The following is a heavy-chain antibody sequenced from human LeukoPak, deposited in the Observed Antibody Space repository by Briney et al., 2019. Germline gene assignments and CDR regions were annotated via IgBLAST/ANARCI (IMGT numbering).Heavy chain of an antibody. CDR2: ISGGSGT. CDR1: GFTFSSHT. Sequence: GGSLRLSCAASGFTFSSHTMNWVRQAPGKGLQWVSSISGGSGTCYADSVKGRFTVSRDKSKNTLYLQMSSLRADDTAIYYCARTYRSAWHYFDYWGQGTLVTVSS. J-gene: IGHJ4*02. D-gene: IGHD6-19*01. CDR3: ARTYRSAWHYFDY. V-gene: IGHV3-23*01.